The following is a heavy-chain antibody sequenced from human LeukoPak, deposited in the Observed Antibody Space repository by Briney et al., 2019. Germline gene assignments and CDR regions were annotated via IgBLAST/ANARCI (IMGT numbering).Heavy chain of an antibody. CDR2: IYYSGST. CDR3: ARGPYSSGWSFSDY. D-gene: IGHD6-19*01. Sequence: SQTLSLTCTVSGGSISSGGYYWSWIRQHPGKGLEWIGYIYYSGSTYYNPSLKSRVTISVDTSKNQFSLKLSSVTAADTAVYYCARGPYSSGWSFSDYWGQGTLVTVSS. J-gene: IGHJ4*02. V-gene: IGHV4-31*03. CDR1: GGSISSGGYY.